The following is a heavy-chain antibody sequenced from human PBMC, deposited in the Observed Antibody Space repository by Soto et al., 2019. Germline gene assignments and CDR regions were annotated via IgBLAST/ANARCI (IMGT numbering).Heavy chain of an antibody. J-gene: IGHJ6*02. V-gene: IGHV1-69*02. CDR3: ARALWFGEPLVDYYGMDV. CDR1: GGTFSSYT. Sequence: QVQLVQSGAEVKKPGSSVKVSCKASGGTFSSYTISWVRQAPGQGLEWMGRIIPILGIANYAQKFQGRVTITADKSTSTAYMELSSLRSEDTAVYYCARALWFGEPLVDYYGMDVWGQGTTVTVSS. D-gene: IGHD3-10*01. CDR2: IIPILGIA.